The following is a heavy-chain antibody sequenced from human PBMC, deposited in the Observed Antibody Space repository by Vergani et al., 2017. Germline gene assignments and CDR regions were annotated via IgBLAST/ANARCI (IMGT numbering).Heavy chain of an antibody. J-gene: IGHJ6*02. D-gene: IGHD5-18*01. CDR3: AKDIRGYFSTNHYYGMDV. CDR1: GFTFDDYT. CDR2: ISWDGGST. Sequence: EVQLVESGGVVVQPGGSLRLSCAASGFTFDDYTMHLVRQAPGEGLEWVSLISWDGGSTYYADSVKGRFTISRDNSKNSLYLQMNSLRTEDTALYYCAKDIRGYFSTNHYYGMDVWGQGTTVTVSS. V-gene: IGHV3-43*01.